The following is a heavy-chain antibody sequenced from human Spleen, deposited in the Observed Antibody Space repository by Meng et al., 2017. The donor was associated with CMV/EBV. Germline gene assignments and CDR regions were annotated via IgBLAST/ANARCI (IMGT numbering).Heavy chain of an antibody. Sequence: GSLRLSCTVSGGSVSSGSYYWSWIRQPPGKGLEWIGYIYYSGSTNYNPSLKSRVTISVDTSKNQFSLKLSSVTAADTAVYYCARARPGEGLRYYGMDVWGQGTTVTVSS. CDR1: GGSVSSGSYY. CDR2: IYYSGST. D-gene: IGHD7-27*01. V-gene: IGHV4-61*01. CDR3: ARARPGEGLRYYGMDV. J-gene: IGHJ6*02.